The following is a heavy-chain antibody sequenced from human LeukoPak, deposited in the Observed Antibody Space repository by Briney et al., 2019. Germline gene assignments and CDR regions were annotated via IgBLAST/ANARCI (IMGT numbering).Heavy chain of an antibody. CDR3: VRVAASRPDWFDP. Sequence: GGSLRLSCAASGFPFSDYAMDWVRQAPGKGLEWISYISRSGHLIYYADSVRGRFTISRDNVKNSLYLQMNGLRDEDTAVYYCVRVAASRPDWFDPWGQGTLVTVS. V-gene: IGHV3-48*02. CDR2: ISRSGHLI. J-gene: IGHJ5*02. CDR1: GFPFSDYA.